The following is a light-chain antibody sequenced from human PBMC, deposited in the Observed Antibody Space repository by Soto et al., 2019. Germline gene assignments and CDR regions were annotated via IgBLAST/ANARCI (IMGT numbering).Light chain of an antibody. Sequence: QSALTQPPSASGSPGQSVTISCTGTSSDVGGYNSVSWYQHHPGKAPKLMIYEVSKRPSGVPDRFSGSKSANTASPSVSGLLAEDEADYYCSSYAGSNNYVFGTGTKVTVL. CDR2: EVS. J-gene: IGLJ1*01. CDR3: SSYAGSNNYV. V-gene: IGLV2-8*01. CDR1: SSDVGGYNS.